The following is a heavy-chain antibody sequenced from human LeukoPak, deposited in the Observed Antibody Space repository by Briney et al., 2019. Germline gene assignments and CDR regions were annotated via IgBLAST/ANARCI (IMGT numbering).Heavy chain of an antibody. D-gene: IGHD3-10*01. J-gene: IGHJ4*02. CDR3: AKDHKGTY. CDR1: GFTFSAYG. V-gene: IGHV3-23*01. Sequence: PGGSLRLSCAASGFTFSAYGMSWFRQAPGKGLEWVSAVSGSGGTTYYADSVKARFTISRDNSRNTLYLQMNSLGAEDTAVYYCAKDHKGTYWGQGALVTVSS. CDR2: VSGSGGTT.